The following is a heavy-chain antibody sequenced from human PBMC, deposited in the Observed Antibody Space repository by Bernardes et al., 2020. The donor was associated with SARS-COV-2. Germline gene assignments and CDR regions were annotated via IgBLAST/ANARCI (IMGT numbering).Heavy chain of an antibody. Sequence: SEPLSLTCTVSGGSISSGGYYWSWIRQHPGKGLEWIGYIYYSGSTYYNPSLKSRVTISVDTSKNQFSLKLSSVTAADTAVYYCARDHVGAAAGIYWGQGTLVTVSS. CDR3: ARDHVGAAAGIY. CDR2: IYYSGST. CDR1: GGSISSGGYY. J-gene: IGHJ4*02. D-gene: IGHD6-13*01. V-gene: IGHV4-31*03.